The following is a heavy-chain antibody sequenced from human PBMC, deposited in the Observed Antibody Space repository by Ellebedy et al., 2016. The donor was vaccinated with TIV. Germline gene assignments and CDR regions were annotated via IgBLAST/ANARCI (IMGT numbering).Heavy chain of an antibody. CDR3: ARSLDLMGWFDP. Sequence: SGPTLVKPTQTLTLTCTFSGFSLSTSGMRVSWIRQPPGKALEWLARIDWDDDKFYSTSLKTRPTISKDTSKNQVVLTMTNMDPVDTATYYCARSLDLMGWFDPWGQGTLVTVSS. J-gene: IGHJ5*02. CDR1: GFSLSTSGMR. D-gene: IGHD2-8*01. V-gene: IGHV2-70*04. CDR2: IDWDDDK.